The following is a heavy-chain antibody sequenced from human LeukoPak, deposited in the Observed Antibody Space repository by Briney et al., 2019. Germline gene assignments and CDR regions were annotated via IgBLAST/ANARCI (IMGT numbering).Heavy chain of an antibody. CDR1: GGFTFFNHA. CDR2: VINTGTST. J-gene: IGHJ4*02. V-gene: IGHV3-23*01. CDR3: AKDRGYPRRGFDY. Sequence: GGSLRLSCAASGGFTFFNHAMGWVRQAPGKGLEWVSSVINTGTSTYYADSVKGRFTVSRDNSKNTLYLQMTSLRAEDTALYYCAKDRGYPRRGFDYWGQGTLVTVSS. D-gene: IGHD3-10*01.